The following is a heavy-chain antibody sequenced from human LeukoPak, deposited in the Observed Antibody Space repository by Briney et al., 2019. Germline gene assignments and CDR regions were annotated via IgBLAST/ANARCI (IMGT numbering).Heavy chain of an antibody. Sequence: GGSLRLSCAASGFTFSSYAMSWVRQAPGKGLEWVSAISGSGGSTYYADSVKGRFTISRGNSKNTLYLQMNSLRAEDTAVYYCAKHGRGYDCVDYWGQGTLVTVSS. CDR3: AKHGRGYDCVDY. D-gene: IGHD5-12*01. J-gene: IGHJ4*02. CDR2: ISGSGGST. V-gene: IGHV3-23*01. CDR1: GFTFSSYA.